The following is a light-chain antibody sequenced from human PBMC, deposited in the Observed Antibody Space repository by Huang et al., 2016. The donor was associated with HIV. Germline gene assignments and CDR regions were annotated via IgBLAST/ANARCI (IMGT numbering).Light chain of an antibody. CDR1: QSVPNNN. J-gene: IGKJ1*01. CDR3: QQYGGSPRT. CDR2: GAS. Sequence: EIVLTQSPGTLSLSPGEGATLSCRASQSVPNNNLAWYQQKAGQPPRLLIYGASSRATGIPDRFSGSGSGTDFTLTIGRLEPEDVAVYYCQQYGGSPRTFGQGTKVQIK. V-gene: IGKV3-20*01.